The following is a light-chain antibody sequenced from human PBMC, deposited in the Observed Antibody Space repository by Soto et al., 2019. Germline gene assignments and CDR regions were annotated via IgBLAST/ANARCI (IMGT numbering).Light chain of an antibody. CDR3: SSYRSSSTLGV. Sequence: QSALTQPASVSGSPGQSITISCTGTSSDVGSYNYVSWYQQHPGKAPKLMIYEVSNRPSGVSNRFSGSKSGNTASLTISGLQAEDEADYYCSSYRSSSTLGVFGGGTKLTVL. V-gene: IGLV2-14*01. CDR1: SSDVGSYNY. CDR2: EVS. J-gene: IGLJ2*01.